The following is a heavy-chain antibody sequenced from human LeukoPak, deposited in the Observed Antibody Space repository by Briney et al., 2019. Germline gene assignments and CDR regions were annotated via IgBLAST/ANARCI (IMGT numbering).Heavy chain of an antibody. CDR3: ARATYDDILTGHYSFDY. J-gene: IGHJ4*02. Sequence: SETLSLTCAVSGDSIITDCWTWIRQPAGKGLEWIVRFCTSGISNYNPSLESRVTMSLDTSKKLFSLNLTSVNAADTAVYYCARATYDDILTGHYSFDYWGQGTLVTVSS. D-gene: IGHD3-9*01. CDR2: FCTSGIS. V-gene: IGHV4-4*07. CDR1: GDSIITDC.